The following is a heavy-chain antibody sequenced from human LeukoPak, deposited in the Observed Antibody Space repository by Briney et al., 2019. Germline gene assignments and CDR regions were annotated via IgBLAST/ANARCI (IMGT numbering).Heavy chain of an antibody. V-gene: IGHV4-59*01. CDR1: GGSISSYY. J-gene: IGHJ4*02. CDR3: ARGPFHLDY. Sequence: SETLSLTCTVSGGSISSYYWSWIRQPPGKGLEWIGYIYYSGSTNYNPSLKSRVTISVDTSKNQFSLKLSSVTAADTAVYYCARGPFHLDYWGQGTLVTVSS. CDR2: IYYSGST.